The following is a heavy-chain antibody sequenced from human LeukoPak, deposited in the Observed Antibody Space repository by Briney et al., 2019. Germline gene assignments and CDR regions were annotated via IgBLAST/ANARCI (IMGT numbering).Heavy chain of an antibody. CDR1: GFTFSNYA. J-gene: IGHJ4*02. V-gene: IGHV3-23*01. CDR3: ARDGFDYYDSSGYYYFDS. CDR2: ISTSGGGI. D-gene: IGHD3-22*01. Sequence: GGSLRLSCAASGFTFSNYAMSWVRQAPGKGLEWVSGISTSGGGIYYADSVKGRFTISRDNSMNTLYLQMYSLRADDSAVYYCARDGFDYYDSSGYYYFDSWGQGTLVTVSS.